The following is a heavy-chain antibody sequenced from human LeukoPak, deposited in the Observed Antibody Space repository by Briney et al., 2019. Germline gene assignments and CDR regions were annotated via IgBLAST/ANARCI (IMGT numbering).Heavy chain of an antibody. D-gene: IGHD1-1*01. CDR1: GYTFTSYD. Sequence: ASVKVSCKASGYTFTSYDINWVRQATGQGLERMGWMNPNSGNTGYAQKFQGRVTMTRNTSISTAYMELSSLRSEDTAVYYCAILGLEPLTPFDYWGQGTLVTVSS. J-gene: IGHJ4*02. V-gene: IGHV1-8*01. CDR2: MNPNSGNT. CDR3: AILGLEPLTPFDY.